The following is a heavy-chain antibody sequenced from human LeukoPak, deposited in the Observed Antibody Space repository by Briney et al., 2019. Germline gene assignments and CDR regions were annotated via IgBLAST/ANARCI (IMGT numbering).Heavy chain of an antibody. D-gene: IGHD2-2*01. V-gene: IGHV3-23*01. CDR3: ANSIVVVPAAMSEDY. Sequence: GGSLRLSCAASGFTSSSYAMSWVRQAPGKGLEWVSAVSGSGGSTYYADSVKGRFTISRDNSKNTLYLQMNSLRAEDTAVYYCANSIVVVPAAMSEDYWGQGTLVTVSS. CDR2: VSGSGGST. CDR1: GFTSSSYA. J-gene: IGHJ4*02.